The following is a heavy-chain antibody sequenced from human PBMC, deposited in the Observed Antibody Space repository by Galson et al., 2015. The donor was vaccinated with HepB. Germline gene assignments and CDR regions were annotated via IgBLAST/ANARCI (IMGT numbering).Heavy chain of an antibody. J-gene: IGHJ4*02. CDR2: ISFDAKNV. CDR1: GFTLSNSA. V-gene: IGHV3-30*03. CDR3: AADATTIVTGFDY. Sequence: SLRLSCAASGFTLSNSAMHWVRQAPGKGLEWVAKISFDAKNVYYAESLRGRSAISRDNSKNTLYLEMTSLRVEDTAVYYCAADATTIVTGFDYWGQGTLVTVSS. D-gene: IGHD1-14*01.